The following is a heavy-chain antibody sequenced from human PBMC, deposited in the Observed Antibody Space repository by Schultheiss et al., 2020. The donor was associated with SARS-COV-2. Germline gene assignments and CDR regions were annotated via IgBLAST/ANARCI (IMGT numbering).Heavy chain of an antibody. CDR1: GFTFSSYA. V-gene: IGHV3-30*01. D-gene: IGHD6-19*01. Sequence: GESLKISCAASGFTFSSYAMHWVRQAPGKGLEWVAVISYDGSNKYYADSVKGRFTISRDNSKNTLYLQMNSLRAEDTAVYYCARGRSGWYESALDYWGQGTLVTVSS. CDR2: ISYDGSNK. CDR3: ARGRSGWYESALDY. J-gene: IGHJ4*02.